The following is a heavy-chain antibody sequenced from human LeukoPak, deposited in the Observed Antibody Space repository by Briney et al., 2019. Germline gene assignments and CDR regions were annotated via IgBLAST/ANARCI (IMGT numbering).Heavy chain of an antibody. D-gene: IGHD3-10*01. CDR1: GFTFSSYA. V-gene: IGHV3-23*01. Sequence: SGGSLRLSCAASGFTFSSYAMSWVRQAPGKGLEWVSAISGSGGSTYYADSVKGRFTISRDNSKNTLYLQMNSQRAEDTAVYYCAKDWYYYGSGSYYNGPLDYWGQGTLVTVSS. CDR3: AKDWYYYGSGSYYNGPLDY. J-gene: IGHJ4*02. CDR2: ISGSGGST.